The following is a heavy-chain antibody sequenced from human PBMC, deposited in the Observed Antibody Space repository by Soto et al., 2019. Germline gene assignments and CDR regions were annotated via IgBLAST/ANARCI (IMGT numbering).Heavy chain of an antibody. CDR1: GFTFSSYS. CDR3: ARDDPVFLCFGALGSDYGMDV. J-gene: IGHJ6*02. CDR2: ISSSSSTI. Sequence: EVQLVESGGGLVQPGGSLRLSCAASGFTFSSYSMNWVRQAPGKGLEWVSYISSSSSTIYYADSVKGRFTISRDNAKNSLSLQMTSLRAEDTSVYYCARDDPVFLCFGALGSDYGMDVWGQGPTVTVSS. V-gene: IGHV3-48*01. D-gene: IGHD3-10*01.